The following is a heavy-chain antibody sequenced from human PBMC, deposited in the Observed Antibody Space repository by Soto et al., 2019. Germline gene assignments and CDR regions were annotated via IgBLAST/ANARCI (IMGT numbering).Heavy chain of an antibody. CDR3: ARNIAVGPRDAFDI. J-gene: IGHJ3*02. CDR2: IDWDDDK. V-gene: IGHV2-70*11. D-gene: IGHD6-19*01. CDR1: GFSLSTSGMC. Sequence: SGPTLVNPTQTLTLTCTFSGFSLSTSGMCVSWIRQPPGKALEWLARIDWDDDKYYSTSLKTRLTISKDTSKNQVVLTMTNMDPVDTATYYCARNIAVGPRDAFDIWGQGTMVTVSS.